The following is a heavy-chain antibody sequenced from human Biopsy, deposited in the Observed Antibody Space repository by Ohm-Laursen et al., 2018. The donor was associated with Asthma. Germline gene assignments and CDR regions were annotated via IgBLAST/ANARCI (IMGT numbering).Heavy chain of an antibody. Sequence: SVKVSCKTSGYTFNSAGITWVRQAPGQGLEWMGWISVYNGNTKVAQKLQDRVTMITDTSTSTAYMELRSLRSDETAVYFCARAVDYYHYYGLDVWGQGTTVTVS. V-gene: IGHV1-18*01. CDR3: ARAVDYYHYYGLDV. D-gene: IGHD4-23*01. CDR2: ISVYNGNT. J-gene: IGHJ6*02. CDR1: GYTFNSAG.